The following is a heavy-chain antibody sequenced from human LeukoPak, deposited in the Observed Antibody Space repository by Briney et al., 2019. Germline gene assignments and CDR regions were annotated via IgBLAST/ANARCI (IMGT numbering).Heavy chain of an antibody. CDR3: AREGYSSNWFDP. Sequence: GGSLRLSCAASGFTFSSYWMSWVRRAPGKGLEWVANIKKDGSEKYYVDSVKGRFTISRDNAKTSLYLQMNSLRAEDTAVYYCAREGYSSNWFDPWGQGTLVTVSS. CDR1: GFTFSSYW. V-gene: IGHV3-7*01. J-gene: IGHJ5*02. D-gene: IGHD6-19*01. CDR2: IKKDGSEK.